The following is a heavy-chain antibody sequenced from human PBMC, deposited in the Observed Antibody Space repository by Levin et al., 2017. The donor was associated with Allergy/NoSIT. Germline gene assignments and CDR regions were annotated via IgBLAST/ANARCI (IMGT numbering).Heavy chain of an antibody. CDR2: ISGSGDST. J-gene: IGHJ6*02. Sequence: GGSLRLSCAASGFTFSTHAMSWVRQAPGRGLEWVSEISGSGDSTYYPDSVKGRFTISRDNSKNTLYLQLNSLRVEDTAVYYCAKSSGAVAGTSYWYGVDVWGQGTTVTVSS. CDR3: AKSSGAVAGTSYWYGVDV. D-gene: IGHD6-19*01. V-gene: IGHV3-23*01. CDR1: GFTFSTHA.